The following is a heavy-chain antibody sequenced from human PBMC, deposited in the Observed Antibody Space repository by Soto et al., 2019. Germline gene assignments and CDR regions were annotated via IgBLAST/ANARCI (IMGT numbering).Heavy chain of an antibody. D-gene: IGHD2-2*01. V-gene: IGHV1-58*01. Sequence: GASVKVSCKVSGFTFSDSAVQWVRQARGQGLEWIGRIVAGSGNTNYAQKFQERVTITRDMSTSTAYMEVRSLRSEDTAVYYCAAGRTGGSYYGMDVWGQGTTVTVSS. CDR2: IVAGSGNT. CDR3: AAGRTGGSYYGMDV. CDR1: GFTFSDSA. J-gene: IGHJ6*02.